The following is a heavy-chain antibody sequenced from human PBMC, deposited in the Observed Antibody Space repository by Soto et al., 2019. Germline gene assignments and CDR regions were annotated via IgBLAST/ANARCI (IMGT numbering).Heavy chain of an antibody. CDR1: GGSFSGYY. Sequence: QVQLQQWGAGLLKPSETLSLTCAVYGGSFSGYYWSWIRQPPGKGLEWIGEINHSGSTNYNPSLKSRVTISVDTSKNQFSLKLSSVPAADTAVYYCARGLVPTRPRGYSYGLVYWGQGTLVTVSS. J-gene: IGHJ4*02. V-gene: IGHV4-34*01. CDR3: ARGLVPTRPRGYSYGLVY. CDR2: INHSGST. D-gene: IGHD5-18*01.